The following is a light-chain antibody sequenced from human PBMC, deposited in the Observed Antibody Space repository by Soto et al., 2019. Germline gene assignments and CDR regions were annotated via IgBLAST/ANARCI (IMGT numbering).Light chain of an antibody. Sequence: EIVLTQSPATLSLSPGERATLSCRASQRISSFLAWYQQKRGQAPRLLIYDASNRATDIPARFSGSGSGTDFTLTISSLEPEDFAVYYCQQRSNWPRTFGQGTTVEIK. V-gene: IGKV3-11*01. CDR3: QQRSNWPRT. CDR2: DAS. J-gene: IGKJ1*01. CDR1: QRISSF.